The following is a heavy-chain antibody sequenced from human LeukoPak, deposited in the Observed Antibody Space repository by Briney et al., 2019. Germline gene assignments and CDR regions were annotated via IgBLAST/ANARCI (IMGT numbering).Heavy chain of an antibody. J-gene: IGHJ6*02. D-gene: IGHD2-15*01. V-gene: IGHV4-30-4*01. CDR2: IYYSGTI. CDR1: GISINSDGGY. CDR3: ARDRVVASSYYYGMDV. Sequence: SETLSLTCTVSGISINSDGGYWSWIRRAPGKGLEWIGYIYYSGTIHLNPSLKSRISMSMDTSKNQFFLKVTSVTAADTAVYYCARDRVVASSYYYGMDVWGQGTTVIVSS.